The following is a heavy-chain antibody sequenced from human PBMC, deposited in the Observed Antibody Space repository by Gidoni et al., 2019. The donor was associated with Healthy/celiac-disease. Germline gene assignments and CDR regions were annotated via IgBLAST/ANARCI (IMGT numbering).Heavy chain of an antibody. CDR2: ISAYNGNT. CDR3: ARVAGYSSGWDLPPHLIDY. Sequence: QVQLVQSGAEVTKPRASVKVSCKASGYTFTSYGISWVRQAPGQGLEWMGWISAYNGNTNYAQKLQGRVTMTTDTSTSTAYMELRSLRSDDTAVYYCARVAGYSSGWDLPPHLIDYWGQGTLVTVSS. D-gene: IGHD6-19*01. V-gene: IGHV1-18*04. CDR1: GYTFTSYG. J-gene: IGHJ4*02.